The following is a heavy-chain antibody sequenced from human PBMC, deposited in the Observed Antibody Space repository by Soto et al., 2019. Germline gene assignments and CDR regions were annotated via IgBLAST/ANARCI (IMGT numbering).Heavy chain of an antibody. J-gene: IGHJ3*01. Sequence: EVQLLESGGGLVQPGGSLRLTCAASGFSLSTYAMNWVRQAPGKGLEWVSTISGSGGSTYYTDPVKGRFTVSRDNFKNTVYLQMNSLRAEDTAIYYCAKDRSGWGNGFDVWGQGTMVTVSS. CDR1: GFSLSTYA. CDR2: ISGSGGST. CDR3: AKDRSGWGNGFDV. V-gene: IGHV3-23*01. D-gene: IGHD6-19*01.